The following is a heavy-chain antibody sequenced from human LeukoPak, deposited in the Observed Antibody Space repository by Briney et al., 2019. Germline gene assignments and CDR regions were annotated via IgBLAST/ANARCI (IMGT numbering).Heavy chain of an antibody. V-gene: IGHV4-4*02. J-gene: IGHJ5*02. Sequence: PSGTLSLTCAVSGGSISSSNWWSWVRQPPGKGLEWIGEIYHSGSTNYNPSLKSRVTISVDKSKNQFSLKLSSVTAADTAVYYCARDLYYDSSGARFDPWGQGTLVTVSS. D-gene: IGHD3-22*01. CDR3: ARDLYYDSSGARFDP. CDR1: GGSISSSNW. CDR2: IYHSGST.